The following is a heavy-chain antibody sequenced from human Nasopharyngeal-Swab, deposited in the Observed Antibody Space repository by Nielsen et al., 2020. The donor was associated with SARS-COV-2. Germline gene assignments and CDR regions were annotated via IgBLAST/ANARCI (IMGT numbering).Heavy chain of an antibody. V-gene: IGHV3-21*01. Sequence: GESLKISCAASGFTFTSYPMNWVRQAPGKGLEWVSSISSSGNDISYTDSVKGRFTISRDSAKKSLYLQMNSLGAEDTAVYYCTRDGSWATGGAFDIWGQGTMVTVSS. J-gene: IGHJ3*02. CDR1: GFTFTSYP. D-gene: IGHD3-10*01. CDR2: ISSSGNDI. CDR3: TRDGSWATGGAFDI.